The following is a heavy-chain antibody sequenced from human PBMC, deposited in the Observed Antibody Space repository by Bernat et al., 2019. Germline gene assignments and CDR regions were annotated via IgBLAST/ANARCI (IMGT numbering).Heavy chain of an antibody. J-gene: IGHJ5*02. CDR2: IYYSGST. V-gene: IGHV4-39*01. CDR1: GGSISSSSYY. CDR3: ARRRYNWNDRVRMTFDP. Sequence: QLQLQESGPGLVKPSETLSLTCTVSGGSISSSSYYWGWIRQPPGKGLEWIGSIYYSGSTYYNPSLKCRLTISVDTSKNQFSLTLSSVTAADTAVYYCARRRYNWNDRVRMTFDPWGQGTLVTVSS. D-gene: IGHD1-1*01.